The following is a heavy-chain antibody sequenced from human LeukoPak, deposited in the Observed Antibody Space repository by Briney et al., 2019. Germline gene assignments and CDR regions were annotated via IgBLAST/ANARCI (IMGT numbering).Heavy chain of an antibody. V-gene: IGHV1-8*03. J-gene: IGHJ4*02. CDR1: GYTFTSYD. D-gene: IGHD1-1*01. CDR3: ARGGTERRSMWMGF. Sequence: GASVKVSCNASGYTFTSYDINWVRQATGQGLEWMGWMNPNSGNTGYAQKFQGRVTITRNTSISTAYMELSSLRSEDTAVYYCARGGTERRSMWMGFWGQGTLVTVSS. CDR2: MNPNSGNT.